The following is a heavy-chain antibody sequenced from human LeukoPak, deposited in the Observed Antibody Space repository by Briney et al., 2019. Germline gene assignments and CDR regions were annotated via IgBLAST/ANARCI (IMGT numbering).Heavy chain of an antibody. CDR1: GFTFSSYA. J-gene: IGHJ6*04. CDR2: IVGSGGTT. CDR3: VRENLGIAPGKDV. D-gene: IGHD6-13*01. Sequence: QPGGSLRLSCAASGFTFSSYAMSWVRQAPGKGLEWVSAIVGSGGTTYYTDSVKGRFTISRDNSKNTLYLQMNSLRAEDTAVYYCVRENLGIAPGKDVWGTGTTVTVSS. V-gene: IGHV3-23*01.